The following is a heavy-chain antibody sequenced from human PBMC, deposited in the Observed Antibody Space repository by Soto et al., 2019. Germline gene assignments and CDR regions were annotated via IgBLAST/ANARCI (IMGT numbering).Heavy chain of an antibody. D-gene: IGHD2-21*01. CDR1: GFTFSSYA. V-gene: IGHV3-23*01. CDR2: ISGSGGST. Sequence: GGSLGLSCAASGFTFSSYAMSWVRQAPGKGLEWVSAISGSGGSTYYADSVKGRFTISRDNSKNTLYLQMNSLRAEDTAVYYCAKDEIARIQSDYYYYMDVWGKGTTVTVSS. CDR3: AKDEIARIQSDYYYYMDV. J-gene: IGHJ6*03.